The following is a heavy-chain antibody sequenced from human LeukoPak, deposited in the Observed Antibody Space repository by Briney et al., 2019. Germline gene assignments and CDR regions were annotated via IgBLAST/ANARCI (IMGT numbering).Heavy chain of an antibody. D-gene: IGHD3-10*01. J-gene: IGHJ4*02. CDR2: ISGSGGST. CDR1: GFTFSSYA. V-gene: IGHV3-23*01. Sequence: GGSLRLSCAASGFTFSSYAMSWVRQAPGKGLEWVPAISGSGGSTYYADSVKGRFTISRDNSKNTLYLQMDSLRAEDTAVYYCAKDRGVGSGSFCWGQGTLVTVSS. CDR3: AKDRGVGSGSFC.